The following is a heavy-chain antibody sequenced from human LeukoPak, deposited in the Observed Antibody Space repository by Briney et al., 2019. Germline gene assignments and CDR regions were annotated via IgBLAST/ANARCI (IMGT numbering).Heavy chain of an antibody. CDR2: ISGSGGST. J-gene: IGHJ4*02. Sequence: GGSLRLSCAASGFTFSSYSMNWVRQAPGKGLEWVSAISGSGGSTYYADSVKGRFTISRDNSKNTLYLQMNSLRAEDTAVYYCAKDRLSGSYGEAFDYWGQGTLVTVSS. CDR3: AKDRLSGSYGEAFDY. V-gene: IGHV3-23*01. CDR1: GFTFSSYS. D-gene: IGHD1-26*01.